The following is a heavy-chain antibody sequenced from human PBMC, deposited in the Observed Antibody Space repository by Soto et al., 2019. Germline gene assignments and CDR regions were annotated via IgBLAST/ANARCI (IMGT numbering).Heavy chain of an antibody. J-gene: IGHJ4*02. V-gene: IGHV2-5*02. D-gene: IGHD2-15*01. CDR1: GFSLSTSGVG. Sequence: QITLKESGPPLVKPTQTLTLTCTFSGFSLSTSGVGVGWIRQPPRKALEWLAVIYWDDDKRYSPSLKSRLTITKDTSKNQVVLTMTNMDPVDTATYYCTHRRPSAAFDYWGQGTLVTVSS. CDR3: THRRPSAAFDY. CDR2: IYWDDDK.